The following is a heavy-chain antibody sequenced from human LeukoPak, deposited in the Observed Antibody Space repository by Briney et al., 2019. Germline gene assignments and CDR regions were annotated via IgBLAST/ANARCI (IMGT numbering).Heavy chain of an antibody. V-gene: IGHV4-39*07. CDR3: ARDPGRAFDY. J-gene: IGHJ4*02. CDR2: IYYSGST. Sequence: KTSETLSLTCTVSGGSISSSSYYWGWIRQPPGKGLEWIGSIYYSGSTYYNPSLKSRVTISVDTSKNQFSLKLSSVTAADTAVYYCARDPGRAFDYWGQGTLVTVSS. CDR1: GGSISSSSYY.